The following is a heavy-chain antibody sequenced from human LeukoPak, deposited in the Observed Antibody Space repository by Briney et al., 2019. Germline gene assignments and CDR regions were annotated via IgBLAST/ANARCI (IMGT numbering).Heavy chain of an antibody. Sequence: ASVKVSCKASGYTFTSYGISWVRQAPGQGLELMVWISAYNGNTNYAQKLQGRVTMTTDTSTSTAYMELRSLRSDDTAVYYCARDVGPGDWLLLTTYYYYGMDVWGQGTTVTVSS. CDR2: ISAYNGNT. J-gene: IGHJ6*02. V-gene: IGHV1-18*01. CDR3: ARDVGPGDWLLLTTYYYYGMDV. D-gene: IGHD3-9*01. CDR1: GYTFTSYG.